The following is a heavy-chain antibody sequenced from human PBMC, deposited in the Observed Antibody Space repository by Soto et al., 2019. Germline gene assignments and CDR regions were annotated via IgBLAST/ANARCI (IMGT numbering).Heavy chain of an antibody. D-gene: IGHD3-16*02. J-gene: IGHJ4*02. V-gene: IGHV3-23*01. CDR2: ISGSGGST. CDR3: AIKVGSLFWDHFDY. Sequence: PGVSLRLSCAASGFTFSSYAMSWVRQAPGKGLEWVSAISGSGGSTYYADSVKGRFTISRDNSKNTLYLQMNSLRAEDTAVYYCAIKVGSLFWDHFDYWGQGTLVTVSS. CDR1: GFTFSSYA.